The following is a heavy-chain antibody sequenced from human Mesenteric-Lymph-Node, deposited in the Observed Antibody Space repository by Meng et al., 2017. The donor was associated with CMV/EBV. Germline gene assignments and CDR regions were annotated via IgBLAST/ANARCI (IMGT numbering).Heavy chain of an antibody. V-gene: IGHV1-18*04. CDR3: AREWGYSGSPQDWFDP. CDR1: GYTFTSYG. D-gene: IGHD1-26*01. CDR2: ISAYNGNT. Sequence: ASVKVSCKASGYTFTSYGISWVRQAPGQGLEWMGWISAYNGNTNYAQKLQGRVTMTTDTSTSTAYMELRSLRSDDTAVYYCAREWGYSGSPQDWFDPWGQGTLVTVSS. J-gene: IGHJ5*02.